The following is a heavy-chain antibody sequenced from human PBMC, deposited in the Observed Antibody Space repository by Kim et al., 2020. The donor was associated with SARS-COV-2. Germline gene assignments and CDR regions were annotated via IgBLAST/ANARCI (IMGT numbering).Heavy chain of an antibody. CDR3: ATEGGSSSWYMGDWFDP. CDR2: ISYDGSNK. D-gene: IGHD6-13*01. V-gene: IGHV3-30*04. Sequence: GGSLRLSCAASGFTFSSYAMHWVRQAPGKGLEWVAVISYDGSNKYYADSVKGRFTISRDNSKNTLYLQMNSLRAEDTAVYYCATEGGSSSWYMGDWFDPWGQGTLITVSS. CDR1: GFTFSSYA. J-gene: IGHJ5*02.